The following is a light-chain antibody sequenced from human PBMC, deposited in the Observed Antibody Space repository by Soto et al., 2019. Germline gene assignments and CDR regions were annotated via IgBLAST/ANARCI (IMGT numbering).Light chain of an antibody. CDR2: DVS. CDR3: CSYAGTYTYV. Sequence: QSALTQPRSVSGSPGQSVTISCTGTGSDVGGYNYVSWYQQYPDKAPKVMIYDVSKRPAGVPDRFSGSKSGNTASLTISGLRTEDEADYYCCSYAGTYTYVFGTGTKLTVL. CDR1: GSDVGGYNY. V-gene: IGLV2-11*01. J-gene: IGLJ1*01.